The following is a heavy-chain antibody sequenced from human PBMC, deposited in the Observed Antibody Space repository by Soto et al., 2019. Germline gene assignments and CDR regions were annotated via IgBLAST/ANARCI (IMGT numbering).Heavy chain of an antibody. CDR1: GGSFSGYY. CDR2: INHSGST. Sequence: SETLSLTCAAYGGSFSGYYWSWIRHPPGNGLEWIGEINHSGSTNYNPSLKSRVTISVDTSKNQFSLKLSSVTAADTAVYYCARLGYYGSGSYYKNYYYYGMYVWGQGTTVTVSS. V-gene: IGHV4-34*01. J-gene: IGHJ6*02. CDR3: ARLGYYGSGSYYKNYYYYGMYV. D-gene: IGHD3-10*01.